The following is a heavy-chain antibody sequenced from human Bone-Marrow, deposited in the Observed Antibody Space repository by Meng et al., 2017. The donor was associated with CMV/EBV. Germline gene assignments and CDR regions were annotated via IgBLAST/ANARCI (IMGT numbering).Heavy chain of an antibody. J-gene: IGHJ4*02. CDR3: ARFKGSSATRDY. V-gene: IGHV3-21*01. CDR2: ISSSSSYI. CDR1: GFTVSSNE. D-gene: IGHD6-6*01. Sequence: GESLKISCAASGFTVSSNEMSWVRQAPGKGLEWVSSISSSSSYIYYADSVKGRFTISRDNAKNSLYLQMNSLRAEDTAVYYCARFKGSSATRDYWGQGTLVTVSS.